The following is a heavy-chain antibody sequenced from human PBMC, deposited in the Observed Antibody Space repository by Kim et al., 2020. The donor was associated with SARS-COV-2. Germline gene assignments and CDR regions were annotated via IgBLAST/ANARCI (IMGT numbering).Heavy chain of an antibody. V-gene: IGHV1-2*02. Sequence: ASVKVSCKASGYTFTGYYMHWVRQAPGQGLEWMGWINPNSGGTNYAQKFQGRVTMTRDTSISTAYMELSRLRSDDTAVYYCAREGGTYYYDSSGYLLGDYWGQGTLVTVSS. J-gene: IGHJ4*02. CDR3: AREGGTYYYDSSGYLLGDY. CDR1: GYTFTGYY. CDR2: INPNSGGT. D-gene: IGHD3-22*01.